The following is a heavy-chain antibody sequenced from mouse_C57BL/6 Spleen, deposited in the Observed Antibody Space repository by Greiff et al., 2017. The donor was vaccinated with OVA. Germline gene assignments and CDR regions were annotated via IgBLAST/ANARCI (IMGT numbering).Heavy chain of an antibody. Sequence: QVQLKQSGAELARPGASVKLSCKASGYTFTSYGISWVKQRTGQGLEWIGEIYPRSGNTYYNEKFKGKATLTADKSSSTAYMELRSLTSEDSAVYFCARHYGNSYFDYWGQGTTLTVSS. CDR3: ARHYGNSYFDY. V-gene: IGHV1-81*01. D-gene: IGHD2-1*01. CDR2: IYPRSGNT. CDR1: GYTFTSYG. J-gene: IGHJ2*01.